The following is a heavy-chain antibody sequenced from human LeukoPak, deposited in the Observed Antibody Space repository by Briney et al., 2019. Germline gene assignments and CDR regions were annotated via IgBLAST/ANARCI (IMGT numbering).Heavy chain of an antibody. Sequence: SVKVSCKASGGTFSSYAISWVRQAPGQGLEWMGGIIPIFGTANYAQKFQGRVTITTDESTSTAYMELSSLRSGDTAVYYCARGTTADDYGDYYPNYYYMDVWGKGTTVTVSS. CDR1: GGTFSSYA. J-gene: IGHJ6*03. CDR2: IIPIFGTA. D-gene: IGHD4-17*01. V-gene: IGHV1-69*05. CDR3: ARGTTADDYGDYYPNYYYMDV.